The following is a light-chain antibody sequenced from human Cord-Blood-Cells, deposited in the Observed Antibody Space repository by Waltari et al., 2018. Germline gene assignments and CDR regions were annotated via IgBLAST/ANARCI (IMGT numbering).Light chain of an antibody. CDR2: AAS. CDR1: QSISSY. CDR3: QQSYSTLYS. Sequence: DIQMTQSQSSLSASVGDRGTITCRDSQSISSYLNWFQQKPGKSPKLLIYAASSLQSGVPSRFSGRGAGTDCTLTISRLQPEDFATYYWQQSYSTLYSFGQRTKLEIK. J-gene: IGKJ2*03. V-gene: IGKV1-39*01.